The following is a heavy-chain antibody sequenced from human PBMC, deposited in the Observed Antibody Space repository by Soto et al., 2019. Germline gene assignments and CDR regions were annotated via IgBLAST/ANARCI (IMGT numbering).Heavy chain of an antibody. Sequence: ASETLSLTCTVSGGSISSGGYYWSWIRQHPGKGLEWIGYIYYSGSTYYNPSLKSRVTISVDTSKNQCSLKLSSVTAADTAVYYCARVRTMIVVVIPNWYFDLWGRGTLVTVSS. V-gene: IGHV4-31*03. CDR3: ARVRTMIVVVIPNWYFDL. CDR2: IYYSGST. CDR1: GGSISSGGYY. J-gene: IGHJ2*01. D-gene: IGHD3-22*01.